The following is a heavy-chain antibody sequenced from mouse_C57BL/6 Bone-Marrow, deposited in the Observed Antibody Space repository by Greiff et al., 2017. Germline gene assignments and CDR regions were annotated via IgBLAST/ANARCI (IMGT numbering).Heavy chain of an antibody. Sequence: VQLQQPGAELVRPGSSVKLSCKASGYTFTSYWMHWVKQRPIQGLEWIGNIDPSDSETHYTQKFKDKATLTVDKSSSTAYMQLSSLTSEDSAVYYCARRGLFDYWGQGTTLTVSS. J-gene: IGHJ2*01. CDR3: ARRGLFDY. CDR1: GYTFTSYW. CDR2: IDPSDSET. V-gene: IGHV1-52*01.